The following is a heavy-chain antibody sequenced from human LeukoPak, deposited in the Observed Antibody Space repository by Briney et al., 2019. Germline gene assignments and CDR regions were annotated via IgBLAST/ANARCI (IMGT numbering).Heavy chain of an antibody. CDR2: MNPNSGNT. Sequence: ASAKVSCKASGYTFTSYDINWVRQATGQGLEWMGWMNPNSGNTGYAQKFQGRVTMTRNTSISTAYMELSSLRSEDTAVYYCAREDYDFWSGHGDYYYYMDVWGKGTTVTVSS. V-gene: IGHV1-8*01. CDR3: AREDYDFWSGHGDYYYYMDV. CDR1: GYTFTSYD. D-gene: IGHD3-3*01. J-gene: IGHJ6*03.